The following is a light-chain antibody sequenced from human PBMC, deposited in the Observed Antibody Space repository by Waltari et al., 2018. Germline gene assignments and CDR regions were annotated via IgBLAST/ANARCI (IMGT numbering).Light chain of an antibody. Sequence: VLTQSPAPLSSSPGERATLSCRASQSVSRTLAWYQQKPGQAPRLLIYGASTRAAGIPDRFSGSGSGTDFSLTISRLEPEDFAVYYCQHYVRLPVTFGQGTKVEIK. CDR1: QSVSRT. CDR2: GAS. CDR3: QHYVRLPVT. V-gene: IGKV3-20*01. J-gene: IGKJ1*01.